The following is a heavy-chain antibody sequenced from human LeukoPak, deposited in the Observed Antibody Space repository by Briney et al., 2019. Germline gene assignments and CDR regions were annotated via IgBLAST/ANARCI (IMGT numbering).Heavy chain of an antibody. J-gene: IGHJ6*03. CDR2: ISAYNGNT. CDR3: ARDPAYYDFWSGYSGIYYYMDV. V-gene: IGHV1-18*01. D-gene: IGHD3-3*01. Sequence: GASVKVSCKASGYTFTSYGISWVRQAPGQGLEWMGWISAYNGNTNYAQKLQGRVTMTTDTSTSTAYMELRSLRSDDTAVYYCARDPAYYDFWSGYSGIYYYMDVWGKGTTVTVSS. CDR1: GYTFTSYG.